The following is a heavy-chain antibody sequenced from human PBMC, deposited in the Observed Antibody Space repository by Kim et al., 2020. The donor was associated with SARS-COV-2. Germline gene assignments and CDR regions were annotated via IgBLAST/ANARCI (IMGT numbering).Heavy chain of an antibody. CDR3: ARGHVVVVAATQLRANWFDP. Sequence: SETLSLTCAVYGGSFSGYYWSWIRQPPGKGLEWIGEINHSGSTNYNPSLKSRVTISVDTSKNQFSLKLSSVTAADTAVYYCARGHVVVVAATQLRANWFDPWGQGTLVTVSS. D-gene: IGHD2-15*01. V-gene: IGHV4-34*01. J-gene: IGHJ5*02. CDR1: GGSFSGYY. CDR2: INHSGST.